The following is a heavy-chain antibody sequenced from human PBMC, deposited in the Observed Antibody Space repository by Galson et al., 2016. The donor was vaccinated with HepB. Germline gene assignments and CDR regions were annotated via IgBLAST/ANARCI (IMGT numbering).Heavy chain of an antibody. Sequence: SLRLSCAASGFTFSNYWMRWVRQAPGKGLEWVANIKQDGNEKYYVDPVKGRFTASRDNAKNSMYLQMNSLRAEDTAVYYCARKGGIYSPWGYWGQGTLVTVSS. CDR1: GFTFSNYW. CDR2: IKQDGNEK. V-gene: IGHV3-7*03. D-gene: IGHD3-10*01. J-gene: IGHJ4*02. CDR3: ARKGGIYSPWGY.